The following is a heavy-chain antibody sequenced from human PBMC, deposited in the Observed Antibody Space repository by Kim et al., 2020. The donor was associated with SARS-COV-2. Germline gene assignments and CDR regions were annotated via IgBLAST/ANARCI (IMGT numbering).Heavy chain of an antibody. CDR2: INPDTGRT. CDR1: GHAFTGYY. Sequence: ASVKVSCKASGHAFTGYYIYWVRQAPGQGLEWMGRINPDTGRTKYAQKFQDRVTMTRDTSTNTVYLELNSLRSDDTALYYCAATGDHWGQGTLVTVSS. CDR3: AATGDH. J-gene: IGHJ4*02. V-gene: IGHV1-2*06.